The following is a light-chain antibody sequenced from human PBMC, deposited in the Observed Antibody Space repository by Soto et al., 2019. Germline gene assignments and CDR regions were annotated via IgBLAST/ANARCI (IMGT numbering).Light chain of an antibody. CDR2: AAS. CDR1: QGIRND. V-gene: IGKV1-17*01. J-gene: IGKJ1*01. CDR3: RQRHTYPLA. Sequence: DVQMTQSPSSLSASEGDRVTMTCRSSQGIRNDLSWYQQKPGEVPKRLIFAASSLQSGVPSRFSARGSGTEFTLTITSLQPEDSATYYCRQRHTYPLAFGQGTKVEI.